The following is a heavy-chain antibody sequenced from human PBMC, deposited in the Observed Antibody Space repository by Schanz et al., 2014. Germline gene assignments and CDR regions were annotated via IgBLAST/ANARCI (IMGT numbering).Heavy chain of an antibody. J-gene: IGHJ6*02. CDR2: IWYDGSNK. V-gene: IGHV3-33*08. CDR1: GFTFSGFW. Sequence: VQLLESGGGLVQPGGSLRLSCAASGFTFSGFWMTWVRQAPGKGLEWVAVIWYDGSNKYYADSVKGRFTISRDNSKNTLYLQMNSLRPEDTAVYYCLAPDYGMDVWGQGTTVTVSS. CDR3: LAPDYGMDV.